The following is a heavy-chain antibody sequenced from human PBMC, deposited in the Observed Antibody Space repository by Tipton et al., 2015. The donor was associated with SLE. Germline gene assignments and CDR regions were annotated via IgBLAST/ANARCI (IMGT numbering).Heavy chain of an antibody. J-gene: IGHJ4*02. Sequence: TLSLTCAVYGGSFSGYYWSWIRQPPGKGLEWIGEINHSGSTNYNPSLKSRVTISVDTSKNQFSLKLSSVTAADTAVYYCARHLVTEAFDYWGQGTLVTVSS. CDR1: GGSFSGYY. D-gene: IGHD3-9*01. CDR2: INHSGST. CDR3: ARHLVTEAFDY. V-gene: IGHV4-34*01.